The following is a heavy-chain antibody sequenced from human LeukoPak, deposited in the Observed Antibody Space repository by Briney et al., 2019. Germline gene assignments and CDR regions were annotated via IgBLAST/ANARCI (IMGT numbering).Heavy chain of an antibody. CDR2: IYYSGST. CDR3: ARTDRGRVAVAGNFDY. CDR1: GGSITSSSYY. Sequence: PSETLSLTCTVSGGSITSSSYYWGWIRQPPGKGLEWIGSIYYSGSTYYNPSLKSRVTISVDTSKNQFSLKLSSVTAADTAVYYCARTDRGRVAVAGNFDYWGQGTLVTVSS. D-gene: IGHD6-19*01. V-gene: IGHV4-39*07. J-gene: IGHJ4*02.